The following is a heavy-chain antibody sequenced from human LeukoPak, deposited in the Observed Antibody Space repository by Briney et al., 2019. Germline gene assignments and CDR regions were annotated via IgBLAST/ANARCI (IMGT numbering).Heavy chain of an antibody. J-gene: IGHJ6*03. V-gene: IGHV1-2*02. Sequence: GASVKVSCTASGYTFTGYYMHWVRQAPGQGLEWMGWINPNSGGTNYAQKFQGRVTMTRDTSITTAYMELSRLRSDDTAVYYCARKREGYSYGYYYYYMDVWGKGTTVTVSS. CDR2: INPNSGGT. CDR3: ARKREGYSYGYYYYYMDV. D-gene: IGHD5-18*01. CDR1: GYTFTGYY.